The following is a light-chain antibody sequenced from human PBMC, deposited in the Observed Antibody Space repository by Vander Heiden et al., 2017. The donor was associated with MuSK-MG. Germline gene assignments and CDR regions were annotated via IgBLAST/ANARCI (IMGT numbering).Light chain of an antibody. J-gene: IGKJ3*01. CDR3: RHHNSSPFT. CDR2: ASS. CDR1: HVIRND. V-gene: IGKV1-17*01. Sequence: APVGERAPTSCPARHVIRNDSGCHQKTPGKAPNRLIYASSSAHSVPPSRFSGSASGTEFTLTISLLPPEDFATYYCRHHNSSPFTFGHGTKVDIK.